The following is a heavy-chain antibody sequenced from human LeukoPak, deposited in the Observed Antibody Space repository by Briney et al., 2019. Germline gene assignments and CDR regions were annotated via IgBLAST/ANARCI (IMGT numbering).Heavy chain of an antibody. J-gene: IGHJ1*01. D-gene: IGHD3-10*01. V-gene: IGHV1-69*04. Sequence: ASVKVSCKASGYTFTSYGISWVRQAPGQGLEWMGRIIPILGIANYAQKFQGRVTITADKSTSTAYMELSSLRSEDTAVYYCARPPVRGTEYFQHWGQGTLVTVSS. CDR1: GYTFTSYG. CDR2: IIPILGIA. CDR3: ARPPVRGTEYFQH.